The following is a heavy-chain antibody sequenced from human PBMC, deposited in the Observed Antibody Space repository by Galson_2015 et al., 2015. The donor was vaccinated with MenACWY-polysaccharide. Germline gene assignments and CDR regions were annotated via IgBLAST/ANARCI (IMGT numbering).Heavy chain of an antibody. CDR3: ARGPNWNFDY. J-gene: IGHJ4*02. V-gene: IGHV3-48*02. CDR2: IGGSSSPI. D-gene: IGHD1-20*01. Sequence: SLRLSCAASGFTFSSYSMYWIRQAPGKGLEWVSYIGGSSSPIYYADSVKGRFTISRDNAKNSLYLQMNSLRDEDTAVYYCARGPNWNFDYWGRGTLVTVSS. CDR1: GFTFSSYS.